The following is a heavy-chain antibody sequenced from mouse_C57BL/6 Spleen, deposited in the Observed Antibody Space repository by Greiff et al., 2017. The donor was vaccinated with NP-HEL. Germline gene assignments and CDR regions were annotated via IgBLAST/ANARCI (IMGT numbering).Heavy chain of an antibody. CDR2: LYPRSGNT. Sequence: VQLQQSGAELARPGASVKLSCKASGYTFTSSGISWVKQRTGQGLAWIGELYPRSGNTYYNEKFKGKATLTADKSSSTAYMELRSLTSEDSAVYFCARSWFAYWGQGTLVTVSA. J-gene: IGHJ3*01. V-gene: IGHV1-81*01. CDR1: GYTFTSSG. CDR3: ARSWFAY.